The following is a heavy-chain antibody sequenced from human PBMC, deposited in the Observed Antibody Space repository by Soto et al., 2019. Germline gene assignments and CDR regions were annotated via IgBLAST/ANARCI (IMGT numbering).Heavy chain of an antibody. CDR1: GDSISDYY. CDR2: VYYIVSP. Sequence: PSETRSLTCTVSGDSISDYYWNWIRQPPGKGLEWIGYVYYIVSPNYNPSLKSRVTMSVETSKNQFSLKLSSVTAADTAVYYCARTPRSMMVYARSRWGKGNIVSVSA. D-gene: IGHD2-8*01. J-gene: IGHJ4*02. V-gene: IGHV4-59*01. CDR3: ARTPRSMMVYARSR.